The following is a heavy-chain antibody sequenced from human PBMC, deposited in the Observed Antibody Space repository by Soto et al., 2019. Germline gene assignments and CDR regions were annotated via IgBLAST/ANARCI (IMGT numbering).Heavy chain of an antibody. Sequence: QVALKESGPVLVKPTETLTLTCTVSGFSLSNARMGVSWIRQPPGKAQEWLAHIFSNDEKSYSTSLKSRLTISRDTSKSQVVLTMTNMDPVDTATHYCARILGLSVMVRGVIITVGDSFDYWGQGTLVTVSS. J-gene: IGHJ4*02. CDR2: IFSNDEK. V-gene: IGHV2-26*01. CDR3: ARILGLSVMVRGVIITVGDSFDY. D-gene: IGHD3-10*01. CDR1: GFSLSNARMG.